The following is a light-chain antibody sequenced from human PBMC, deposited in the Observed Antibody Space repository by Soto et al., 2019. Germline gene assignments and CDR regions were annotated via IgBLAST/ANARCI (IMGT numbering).Light chain of an antibody. CDR2: LGS. Sequence: DIVMTQSPLSQPVTPGEPASISCRSSQSLLHSNGYNYLDWYLQKPGQSPQLLIYLGSNRASGVPDRFSGSGSGTDFTLKISRLEAEDVGVYYCMQALQTPTFGQGTRLEIK. V-gene: IGKV2-28*01. CDR3: MQALQTPT. CDR1: QSLLHSNGYNY. J-gene: IGKJ5*01.